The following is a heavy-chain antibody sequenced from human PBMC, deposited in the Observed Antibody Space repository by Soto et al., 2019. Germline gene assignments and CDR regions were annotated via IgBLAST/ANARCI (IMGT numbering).Heavy chain of an antibody. D-gene: IGHD3-10*01. CDR2: IYYSGST. CDR3: ARSGWFGELLYYYYGMDV. Sequence: PSETLPLTCTVSGGSISSYYWSWIRQPPGKGLEWIGYIYYSGSTNYNPSLKSRVTISVDTSKNQFSLKLSSVTAADTAVYYCARSGWFGELLYYYYGMDVWGQGTTVTVSS. J-gene: IGHJ6*02. CDR1: GGSISSYY. V-gene: IGHV4-59*01.